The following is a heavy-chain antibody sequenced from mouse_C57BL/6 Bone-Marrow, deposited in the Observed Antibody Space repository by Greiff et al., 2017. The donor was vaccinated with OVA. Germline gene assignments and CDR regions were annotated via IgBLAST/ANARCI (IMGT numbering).Heavy chain of an antibody. CDR1: GFTFSDFY. V-gene: IGHV7-1*01. CDR3: ARGLYYYGSPAY. D-gene: IGHD1-1*01. CDR2: SRNKANDYTT. Sequence: EVKLMESGGGLVQSGRSLRLSCATSGFTFSDFYMEWVRQAPGKGLEWIAASRNKANDYTTEYSASVKGRFIVSRDTSQSILYLQMNALRAEDTAIYYCARGLYYYGSPAYWGQGTLVTVSA. J-gene: IGHJ3*01.